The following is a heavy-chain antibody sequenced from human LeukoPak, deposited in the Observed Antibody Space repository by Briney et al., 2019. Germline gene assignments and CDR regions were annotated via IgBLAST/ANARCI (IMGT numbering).Heavy chain of an antibody. CDR1: GGSISSGDYY. J-gene: IGHJ6*03. Sequence: SETLSLTCTVSGGSISSGDYYWSWIRQPPGKGLEWIGYIYYSGSTYYNPSLKSRVTISVDTSKNQFSLKLSSVTAADTAVYYCARLGYSGSYYGFSYYYYMDVWGKGTTVTVSS. V-gene: IGHV4-30-4*08. CDR2: IYYSGST. D-gene: IGHD1-26*01. CDR3: ARLGYSGSYYGFSYYYYMDV.